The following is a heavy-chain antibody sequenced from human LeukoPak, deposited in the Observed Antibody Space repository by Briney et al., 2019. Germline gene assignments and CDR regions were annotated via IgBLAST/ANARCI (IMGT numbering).Heavy chain of an antibody. CDR2: ISAYNGNT. CDR3: ARDLEDFVLRYFDWSRPIGY. V-gene: IGHV1-18*01. D-gene: IGHD3-9*01. J-gene: IGHJ4*02. Sequence: GASVKVSCKASGYTFTSYGISWVRQAPGQGLEWMGWISAYNGNTNYAQKLQGRVTMTTDTSTSTAYMELRSLRSDDTAVYYCARDLEDFVLRYFDWSRPIGYWGQGTLVTVSS. CDR1: GYTFTSYG.